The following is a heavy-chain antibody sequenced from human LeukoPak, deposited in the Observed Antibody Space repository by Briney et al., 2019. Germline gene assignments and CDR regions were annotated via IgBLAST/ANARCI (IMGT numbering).Heavy chain of an antibody. V-gene: IGHV4-4*07. D-gene: IGHD2-2*02. CDR3: ARTQPTVVVVPAAIDYYYYYIDV. CDR2: IYTSGST. J-gene: IGHJ6*03. Sequence: SETLSLTCTVSGGSISSYYWSWIRQPAGKGLEWIGRIYTSGSTNYNPSLKSRVTMSVDTSKNQFSLKLSSVTAADTAVYYCARTQPTVVVVPAAIDYYYYYIDVWGKGTTVTVSS. CDR1: GGSISSYY.